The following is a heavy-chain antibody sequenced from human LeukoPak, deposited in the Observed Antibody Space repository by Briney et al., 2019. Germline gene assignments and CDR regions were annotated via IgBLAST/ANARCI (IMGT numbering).Heavy chain of an antibody. Sequence: ASVKVSCKASGYTFTGYYMHWVRQAPGQGLEWMGWINPNSGGTNYAQKFQGRVTMTRDTSISTAYMELSRLRSDDTAVYYCAKDRARFGRGYYYMDVWGKGTTVTVSS. CDR3: AKDRARFGRGYYYMDV. J-gene: IGHJ6*03. CDR1: GYTFTGYY. CDR2: INPNSGGT. V-gene: IGHV1-2*02. D-gene: IGHD3-10*01.